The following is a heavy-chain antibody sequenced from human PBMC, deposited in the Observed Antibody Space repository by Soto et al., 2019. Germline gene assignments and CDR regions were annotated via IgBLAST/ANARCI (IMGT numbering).Heavy chain of an antibody. J-gene: IGHJ3*02. V-gene: IGHV4-61*08. CDR3: ARVELGAAGVDFDI. CDR2: IYYIGST. CDR1: GGSVSSGGYY. Sequence: QVQLQESGPGLVKPSETLSLTCTVSGGSVSSGGYYWSWIRQPPGKRLEWIGYIYYIGSTNYNPSLKSRVTISLDTSKNQFSLRLSSVTAADTAIYYCARVELGAAGVDFDIWGQGTMVTVSS. D-gene: IGHD6-13*01.